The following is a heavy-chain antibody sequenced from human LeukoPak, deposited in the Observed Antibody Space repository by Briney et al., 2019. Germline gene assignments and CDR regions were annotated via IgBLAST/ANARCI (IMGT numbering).Heavy chain of an antibody. CDR2: ISCSSSYI. CDR1: GFTLSHYN. Sequence: GESLRLSCAASGFTLSHYNFHWVRQTPGKGLEWVSSISCSSSYIHYSDSVKGRFTISRDNAKKSLFLIMDSLRAEDTAVYYCARGSSNIAAANSPIDYWGQGTLVTVSS. D-gene: IGHD6-25*01. V-gene: IGHV3-21*01. CDR3: ARGSSNIAAANSPIDY. J-gene: IGHJ4*02.